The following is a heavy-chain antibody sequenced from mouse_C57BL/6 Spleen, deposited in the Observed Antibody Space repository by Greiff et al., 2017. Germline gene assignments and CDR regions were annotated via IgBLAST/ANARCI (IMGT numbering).Heavy chain of an antibody. V-gene: IGHV1-82*01. Sequence: VQLQQSGPELVKPGASVKISCKASGYAFSSSWMNWVKQRPGKGLEWIGRIYPGDGDTNYNGKFKGKATLTADKSSSTAYMQLSSLASEDSAVXFCAKERGYYAYYAMDYWGQGTSVTVSS. CDR1: GYAFSSSW. CDR3: AKERGYYAYYAMDY. D-gene: IGHD1-1*01. CDR2: IYPGDGDT. J-gene: IGHJ4*01.